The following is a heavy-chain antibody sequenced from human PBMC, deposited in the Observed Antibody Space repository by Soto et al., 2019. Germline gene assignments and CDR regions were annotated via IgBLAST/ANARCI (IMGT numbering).Heavy chain of an antibody. CDR1: GFTFRSYW. Sequence: AGGSLRLSCAASGFTFRSYWVNWVRQAPGKGLQWVANINQDGSEKYYVDSVKGRFTISRDYAKNSLYLQMNSLRAEDTAVYYCARGSTYNFWSGYIYYGMDVWGQGTTVTVSS. D-gene: IGHD3-3*01. CDR2: INQDGSEK. V-gene: IGHV3-7*03. CDR3: ARGSTYNFWSGYIYYGMDV. J-gene: IGHJ6*02.